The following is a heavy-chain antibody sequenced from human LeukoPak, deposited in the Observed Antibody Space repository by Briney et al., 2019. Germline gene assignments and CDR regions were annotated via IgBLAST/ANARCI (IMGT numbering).Heavy chain of an antibody. J-gene: IGHJ6*02. Sequence: GGSLRLSCAASGSTFSSYGMHWVRQAPGKGLEWVAVISYDGSNKYYADSVKGRFTISRDNSKNTLYLQMNSLRAEDTAVYYCAKLIRPAAGQLGDYYYGMDVWGQGTTVTVSS. CDR3: AKLIRPAAGQLGDYYYGMDV. CDR1: GSTFSSYG. CDR2: ISYDGSNK. V-gene: IGHV3-30*18. D-gene: IGHD6-13*01.